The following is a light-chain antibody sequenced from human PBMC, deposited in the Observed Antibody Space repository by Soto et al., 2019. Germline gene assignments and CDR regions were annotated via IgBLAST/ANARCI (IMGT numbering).Light chain of an antibody. CDR2: AAS. Sequence: IQITQSPSSLSSSVLERVTITCLASQSISSWLAWYQQKPGKAPKLLIYAASSLQSGVPSRFSGSGSGTDFTLTISSLQPEDFATYYCQQSYSPPGITFGQGTRLE. J-gene: IGKJ5*01. CDR1: QSISSW. V-gene: IGKV1-39*01. CDR3: QQSYSPPGIT.